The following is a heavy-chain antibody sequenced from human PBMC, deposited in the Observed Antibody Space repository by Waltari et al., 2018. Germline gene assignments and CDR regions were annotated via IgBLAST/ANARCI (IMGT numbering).Heavy chain of an antibody. CDR2: IHFNGNNT. D-gene: IGHD4-4*01. CDR1: GFTFSHYA. J-gene: IGHJ4*02. CDR3: ARGEETVTNRHFDY. Sequence: QVQLVESGGVVVQPGRSLRLSCAASGFTFSHYAMHWVSQAPGKGLEVAPVIHFNGNNTYYADSVKGRFNIPRDNSKHTVVLQMNSLRTEDTAVYYWARGEETVTNRHFDYRGQGILVTVSS. V-gene: IGHV3-30*01.